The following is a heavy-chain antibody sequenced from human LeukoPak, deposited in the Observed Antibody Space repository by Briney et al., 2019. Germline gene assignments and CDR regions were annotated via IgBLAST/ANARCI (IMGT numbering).Heavy chain of an antibody. D-gene: IGHD1-20*01. CDR3: AKVKWKLIGYFDY. CDR2: LTGDGGT. J-gene: IGHJ4*02. V-gene: IGHV3-23*01. CDR1: GFTFTNYA. Sequence: GGSLRLSCAASGFTFTNYAMSWVRQAPGKGLEWVSVLTGDGGTYYADSVKGRFTNSRDDSKNTLFLQMNSLRAEDTAVYFCAKVKWKLIGYFDYWDQGTLVTVSS.